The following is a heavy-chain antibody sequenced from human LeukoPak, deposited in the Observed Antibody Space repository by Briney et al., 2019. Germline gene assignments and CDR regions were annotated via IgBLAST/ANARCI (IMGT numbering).Heavy chain of an antibody. D-gene: IGHD2-2*01. Sequence: SETLFLTCTVSGGSISGYYWSWIRQPAGKGLEWIGRIYTSGSTNYNPSLKSRVTMSVDTSKNQFSLKLSSVTAADTAVYFYARGAYCSSTSCYLGYYYYYMDVWCKGTTVTVTS. V-gene: IGHV4-4*07. CDR1: GGSISGYY. CDR3: ARGAYCSSTSCYLGYYYYYMDV. CDR2: IYTSGST. J-gene: IGHJ6*03.